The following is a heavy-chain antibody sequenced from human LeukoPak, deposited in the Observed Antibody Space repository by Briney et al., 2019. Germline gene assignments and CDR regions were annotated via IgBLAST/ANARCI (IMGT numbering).Heavy chain of an antibody. J-gene: IGHJ4*02. CDR1: GFTFSNYW. Sequence: GGSLRLSCAASGFTFSNYWMSWVRQAPGKGLEWVANIKHEGSEKYYVDSVKGRFTISRDNAMNSLYMQMNSLRAEDTAVYYCARVSRWGLNHNPHYWGQGTLVTVSS. CDR3: ARVSRWGLNHNPHY. CDR2: IKHEGSEK. V-gene: IGHV3-7*03. D-gene: IGHD7-27*01.